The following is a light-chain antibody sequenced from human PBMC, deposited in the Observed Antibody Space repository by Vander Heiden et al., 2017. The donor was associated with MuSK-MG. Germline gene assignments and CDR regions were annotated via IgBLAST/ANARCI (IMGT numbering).Light chain of an antibody. CDR1: QSLLHSNGYNY. CDR3: MQALQTPFT. CDR2: LGS. J-gene: IGKJ3*01. V-gene: IGKV2-28*01. Sequence: DIVVTPSPLSLPVTPGEPASISCRSSQSLLHSNGYNYLDWYLQKPGQSPQLLIYLGSNRASGVPDRFSGSGSGTDFTLKISRVEAEDVGVYYCMQALQTPFTFGPGTKVDIK.